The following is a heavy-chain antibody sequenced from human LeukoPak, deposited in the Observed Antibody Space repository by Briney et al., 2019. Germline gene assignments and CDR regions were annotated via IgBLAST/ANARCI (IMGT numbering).Heavy chain of an antibody. V-gene: IGHV1-24*01. J-gene: IGHJ6*03. CDR3: ATVRSYYYYMDV. CDR2: FDPEDGET. Sequence: ASVKVSCKVSGYTLSELSMHWVRQAPGKGLEWMGGFDPEDGETIYAQKFQGRVTMTEDTSTDTAYMELSSLRSEDTAVYYCATVRSYYYYMDVWGKGTTVTVSS. CDR1: GYTLSELS.